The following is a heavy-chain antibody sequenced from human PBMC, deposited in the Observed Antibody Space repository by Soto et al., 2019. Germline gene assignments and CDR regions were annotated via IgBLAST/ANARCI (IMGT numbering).Heavy chain of an antibody. J-gene: IGHJ4*02. CDR1: GFTFSDHY. CDR2: SRNKANSYTT. CDR3: ARGGKGTPFDH. V-gene: IGHV3-72*01. Sequence: GGSLRLSCAASGFTFSDHYMDWVRQAPGKGLEWVGLSRNKANSYTTEYAASVKGRFTISRDDSKNSLYLQMNSLKSEDTAVYYCARGGKGTPFDHWGQGTLVTVSS. D-gene: IGHD6-13*01.